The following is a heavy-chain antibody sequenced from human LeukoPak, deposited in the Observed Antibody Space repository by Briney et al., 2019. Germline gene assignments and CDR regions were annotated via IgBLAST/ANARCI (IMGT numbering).Heavy chain of an antibody. V-gene: IGHV3-23*01. Sequence: GGCLRLSCAASGVTLSIYAMSWVRQAPGRGLEWVSLITGSVGTTYYAHAVNGRLTISRDNSKNTLFLQVTSLRAQDKALYYCAQMQGYSFHYWGQGTLVTVSS. J-gene: IGHJ4*02. CDR2: ITGSVGTT. CDR3: AQMQGYSFHY. CDR1: GVTLSIYA. D-gene: IGHD5-24*01.